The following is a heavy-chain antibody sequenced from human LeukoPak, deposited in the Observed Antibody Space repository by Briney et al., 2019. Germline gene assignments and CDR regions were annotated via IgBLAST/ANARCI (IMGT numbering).Heavy chain of an antibody. D-gene: IGHD3-22*01. CDR1: GGSVSSYY. CDR3: AREPLSSGYYSDY. Sequence: PSETLSLTCTVSGGSVSSYYWSWIRQPAGKGLEWIGRIYTSGSTNYNPSLKSRVTISVDKSKNQFSLKLSSVTAADTAVYYCAREPLSSGYYSDYWGQGTLVTVSS. J-gene: IGHJ4*02. V-gene: IGHV4-4*07. CDR2: IYTSGST.